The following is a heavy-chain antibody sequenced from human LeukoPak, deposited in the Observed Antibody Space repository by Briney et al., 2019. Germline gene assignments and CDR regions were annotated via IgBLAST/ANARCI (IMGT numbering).Heavy chain of an antibody. CDR2: ISSSSSHI. D-gene: IGHD5-12*01. Sequence: GGSLRLSCAASGFTFSSYSMNWVRQAPGKGLEWVSSISSSSSHIYYADSVKGRFTISRDNAKNSLYLQMNSLRAEDTAVYYCARGYSGYGIDYWGQGTLVTVSS. CDR3: ARGYSGYGIDY. J-gene: IGHJ4*02. CDR1: GFTFSSYS. V-gene: IGHV3-21*01.